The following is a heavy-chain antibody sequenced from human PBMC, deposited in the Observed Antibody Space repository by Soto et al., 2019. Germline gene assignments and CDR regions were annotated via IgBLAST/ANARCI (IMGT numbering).Heavy chain of an antibody. CDR3: ARGWGLSADHVWGSDRYRWFDP. V-gene: IGHV4-34*01. CDR1: GGSFSGYY. J-gene: IGHJ5*02. CDR2: INHSGST. Sequence: QVQLQQWGAGLLKPSETLSLTCAVHGGSFSGYYWNWIRQPPGKGLEWIGEINHSGSTNYNPSLKSRVSISVDTSKNQFSLRLRSVTAADPAVYYCARGWGLSADHVWGSDRYRWFDPWGQGTLVTVS. D-gene: IGHD3-16*02.